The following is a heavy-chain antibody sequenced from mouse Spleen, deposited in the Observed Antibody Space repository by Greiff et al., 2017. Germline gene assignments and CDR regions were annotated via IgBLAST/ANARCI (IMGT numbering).Heavy chain of an antibody. CDR2: IDPSDSYT. V-gene: IGHV1-69*01. J-gene: IGHJ2*01. CDR1: GYTFTSYW. CDR3: ARGGLLITTGDYFDY. D-gene: IGHD2-4*01. Sequence: QVQLQQPGAELVMPGASVKLSCKASGYTFTSYWMHWVKQRPGQGLEWIGEIDPSDSYTNYNQKFKGKATLTVDKSSSTAYMQLSSLTSEDSAVYYCARGGLLITTGDYFDYWGQGTTLTVSS.